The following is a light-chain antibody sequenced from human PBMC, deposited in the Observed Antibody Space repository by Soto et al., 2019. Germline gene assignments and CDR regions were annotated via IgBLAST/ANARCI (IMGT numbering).Light chain of an antibody. CDR3: QQYNNWPPDRT. J-gene: IGKJ1*01. CDR2: GAS. V-gene: IGKV3-15*01. CDR1: QSVGSN. Sequence: EIVMTQSPATLSVSPGERATLSCRSSQSVGSNLAWYQQKPGQAPRLLIYGASTRATGIPARISGSGYGTEFTLTISSLQSEDFAIYFCQQYNNWPPDRTFGQGTKVEIK.